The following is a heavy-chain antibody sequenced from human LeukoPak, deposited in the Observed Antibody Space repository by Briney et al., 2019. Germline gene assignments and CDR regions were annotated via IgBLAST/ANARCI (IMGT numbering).Heavy chain of an antibody. CDR3: ARAPADGGDYYGMDV. D-gene: IGHD5-24*01. CDR1: GFTVSSNY. V-gene: IGHV3-53*01. J-gene: IGHJ6*04. Sequence: GGSLRLSCAASGFTVSSNYMSWVRQAPGKGLEWVSVIYSGGSTYYADSVKGRFTISRDNSKNKLYLQMNSLRAEDTAVYYCARAPADGGDYYGMDVWGKGTTVTVSS. CDR2: IYSGGST.